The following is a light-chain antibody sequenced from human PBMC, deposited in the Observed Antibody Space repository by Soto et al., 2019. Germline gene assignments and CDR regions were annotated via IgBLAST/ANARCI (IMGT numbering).Light chain of an antibody. CDR2: VAS. J-gene: IGKJ5*01. CDR3: QQLNSFPIT. CDR1: QGISSY. V-gene: IGKV1-9*01. Sequence: IQLIPSPSSLSASVGDRVTILCRASQGISSYLTWYQQKPGKAPKVLIYVASTLQSGVPSRFSGSGSGTDFTLTISSLQPEDSATYYCQQLNSFPITFGQGTRLEIK.